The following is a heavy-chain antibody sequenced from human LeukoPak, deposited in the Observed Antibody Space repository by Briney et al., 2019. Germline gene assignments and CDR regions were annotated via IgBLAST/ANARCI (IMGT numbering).Heavy chain of an antibody. CDR2: INWNGGGT. CDR3: AKHMRATNTYSFFGLDV. J-gene: IGHJ6*02. D-gene: IGHD1-26*01. CDR1: GFTFKDYG. Sequence: PGGSLRLACAADGFTFKDYGMGWGRHPPGEGREWGSSINWNGGGTDYADSVKGRFTISRDNAKNSLYLQLSSLRPEDTALYYCAKHMRATNTYSFFGLDVWGQGTTVTVSS. V-gene: IGHV3-20*04.